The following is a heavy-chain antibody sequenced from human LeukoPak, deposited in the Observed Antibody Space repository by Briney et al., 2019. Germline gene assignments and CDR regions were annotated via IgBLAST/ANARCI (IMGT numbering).Heavy chain of an antibody. V-gene: IGHV1-58*02. CDR3: AAISRYYYDSSGA. J-gene: IGHJ5*02. CDR1: GFTFTSSA. D-gene: IGHD3-22*01. Sequence: ASVKVSCKASGFTFTSSAMQWVRQARGQRLEWIGSIVVGSGNTNYAQKFQERVTITRDMSTSTAYMELSSLRSEDTAVYYCAAISRYYYDSSGAWGQGTLVTVSS. CDR2: IVVGSGNT.